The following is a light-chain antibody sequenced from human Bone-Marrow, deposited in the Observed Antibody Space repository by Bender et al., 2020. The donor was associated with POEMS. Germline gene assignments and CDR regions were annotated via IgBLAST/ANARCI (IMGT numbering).Light chain of an antibody. J-gene: IGLJ3*02. CDR2: DVS. Sequence: QSALTQPASVSGSPGQSITISCTGTSSDVNTYNYVSWYQHHPGKAPKLIIFDVSNRPSGVSNRFSGSKSGNTASLTISGLQAEDEADYYCQSYASSNWVFGGGTKLTVL. V-gene: IGLV2-14*03. CDR3: QSYASSNWV. CDR1: SSDVNTYNY.